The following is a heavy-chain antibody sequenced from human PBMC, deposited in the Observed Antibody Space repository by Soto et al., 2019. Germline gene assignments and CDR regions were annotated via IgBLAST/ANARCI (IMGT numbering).Heavy chain of an antibody. CDR2: IWYDGSNK. J-gene: IGHJ4*02. CDR3: ARDYSSGWSL. V-gene: IGHV3-33*01. CDR1: GFTFSSYG. D-gene: IGHD6-19*01. Sequence: PGGSLRLSCAASGFTFSSYGMHWVRQAPGKGLECVAVIWYDGSNKYYADSLKGRFTISRDNSKNTLYLQMNSLRAEDTAVYYCARDYSSGWSLWGQGTLVTVSS.